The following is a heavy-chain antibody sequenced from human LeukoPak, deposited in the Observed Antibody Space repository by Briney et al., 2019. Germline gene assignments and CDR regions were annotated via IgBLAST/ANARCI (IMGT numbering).Heavy chain of an antibody. CDR1: GGTFSSYA. V-gene: IGHV1-69*04. J-gene: IGHJ6*02. CDR2: IIPILGIA. CDR3: ARERIAAPWDSYYYGMDV. D-gene: IGHD6-13*01. Sequence: ASVKVSCKASGGTFSSYAISWVRQAPGQGLEWMGRIIPILGIANYAQKFQGRVTITADKSTSTAYMELSSLRSEDTAVYYCARERIAAPWDSYYYGMDVWGQGTTATVSS.